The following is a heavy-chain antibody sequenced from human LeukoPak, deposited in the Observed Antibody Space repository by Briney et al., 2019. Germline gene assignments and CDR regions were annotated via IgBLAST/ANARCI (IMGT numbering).Heavy chain of an antibody. D-gene: IGHD6-13*01. J-gene: IGHJ4*02. CDR1: GGSISSSNYY. CDR3: TRSTHSIRAAGGFDY. Sequence: SETLSLTCTVSGGSISSSNYYWNWIRQPAGKGLEWIGRIYTSGSTNYNPSLKSRVTISVDTSKNQFSLKLGSVTAADTAVYYCTRSTHSIRAAGGFDYWGQGTLVTVSS. V-gene: IGHV4-61*02. CDR2: IYTSGST.